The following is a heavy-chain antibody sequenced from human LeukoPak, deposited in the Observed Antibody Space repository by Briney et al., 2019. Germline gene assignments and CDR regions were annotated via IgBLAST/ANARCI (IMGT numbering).Heavy chain of an antibody. Sequence: PGGSLRLSCAASGFTFSSYAMSWVRQAPGKGLEWVSGISGSGGSTHYADSVKGRFTISRDNSRNTLYLQMNSLRAEDTAVYYCAKRGTGRIVAPNMDKGFDYWGQGTLVTVSS. J-gene: IGHJ4*02. V-gene: IGHV3-23*01. CDR2: ISGSGGST. D-gene: IGHD2-2*01. CDR1: GFTFSSYA. CDR3: AKRGTGRIVAPNMDKGFDY.